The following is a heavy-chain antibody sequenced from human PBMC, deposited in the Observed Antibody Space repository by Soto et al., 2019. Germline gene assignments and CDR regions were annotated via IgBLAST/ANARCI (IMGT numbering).Heavy chain of an antibody. Sequence: PGGSLRLSCAASGFTLSSYSMNWVRQAPGKGLEWVSYISSSSRTIYYADSVKGRFTISRDNAKSSLYLQMNSLRDEDTAVYYCARAEHSGHAYYYYGMDVWGQGTTVTVSS. V-gene: IGHV3-48*02. CDR2: ISSSSRTI. J-gene: IGHJ6*02. CDR3: ARAEHSGHAYYYYGMDV. CDR1: GFTLSSYS. D-gene: IGHD5-12*01.